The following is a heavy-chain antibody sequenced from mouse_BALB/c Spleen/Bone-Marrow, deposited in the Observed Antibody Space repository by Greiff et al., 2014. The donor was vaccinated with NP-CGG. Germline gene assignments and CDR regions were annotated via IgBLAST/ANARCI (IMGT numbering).Heavy chain of an antibody. Sequence: LQQSGGGLVKPGGSLKLSCAASGFTFSSYAMSWVRQTPEKRLEWVASISSGGSNYYPDSVKGRFTISRDNARNILYLQMSSLRSEDTAMYYCAGITTVDYWGQGTSVTVSS. CDR2: ISSGGSN. CDR3: AGITTVDY. J-gene: IGHJ4*01. CDR1: GFTFSSYA. V-gene: IGHV5-6-5*01. D-gene: IGHD1-1*01.